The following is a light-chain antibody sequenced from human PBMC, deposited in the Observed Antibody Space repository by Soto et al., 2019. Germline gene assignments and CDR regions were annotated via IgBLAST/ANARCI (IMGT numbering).Light chain of an antibody. CDR3: QQYNEWPIT. Sequence: EIVLTQSPATLSLSPGERATLSCGASQSVSNDYVAWVQQKPGQTPRLLIYSVSSRATGIPDRFSGSGSGAEFTLTITSLQSEDFAVYYCQQYNEWPITFGQGTRLEIK. V-gene: IGKV3D-15*01. J-gene: IGKJ5*01. CDR2: SVS. CDR1: QSVSND.